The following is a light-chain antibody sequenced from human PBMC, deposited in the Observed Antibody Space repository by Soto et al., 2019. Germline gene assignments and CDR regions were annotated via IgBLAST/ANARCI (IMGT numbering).Light chain of an antibody. J-gene: IGKJ1*01. CDR1: RSISDW. V-gene: IGKV1-5*01. CDR3: LQYSSHSWT. CDR2: DAS. Sequence: DIQMTQSPSTLSPSVGDRVTITCRASRSISDWLAWYQQKPGKAPKLLIFDASSLKSGVPSRFSGSGSGTEFTLPISGLQPDDVATFYCLQYSSHSWTFGQGPKVEIK.